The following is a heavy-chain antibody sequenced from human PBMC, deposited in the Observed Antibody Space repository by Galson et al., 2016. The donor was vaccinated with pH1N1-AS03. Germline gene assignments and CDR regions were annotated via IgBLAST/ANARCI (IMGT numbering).Heavy chain of an antibody. CDR1: GDSISSSRFY. CDR2: IYYSGTT. J-gene: IGHJ3*02. Sequence: SETLSLTCKVSGDSISSSRFYWGWLRQPSGKGLEWFGSIYYSGTTYYTSSLKSRVTISVHTSKNEFSLRLTSVTAADTAVYYCARPLAVTDAFDIWGKGTMVTIS. CDR3: ARPLAVTDAFDI. V-gene: IGHV4-39*01. D-gene: IGHD2-21*02.